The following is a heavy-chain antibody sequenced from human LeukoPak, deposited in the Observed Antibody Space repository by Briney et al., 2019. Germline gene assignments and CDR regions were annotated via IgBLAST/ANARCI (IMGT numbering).Heavy chain of an antibody. V-gene: IGHV5-51*01. J-gene: IGHJ6*03. D-gene: IGHD5-24*01. Sequence: GESLQISCKGSGYSFTSYWIGWVRQMPGKGLEWMGIIYPGDSDTRYSPSFQGQVTISADKSISTAYLQWSSLKASDTAMYYCARHLRVGYNPLYYYYMDVWGKGTTVTVSS. CDR2: IYPGDSDT. CDR3: ARHLRVGYNPLYYYYMDV. CDR1: GYSFTSYW.